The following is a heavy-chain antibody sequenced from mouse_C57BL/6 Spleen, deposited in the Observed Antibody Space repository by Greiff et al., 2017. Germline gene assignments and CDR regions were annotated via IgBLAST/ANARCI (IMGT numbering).Heavy chain of an antibody. CDR2: IDPSDSET. CDR1: GYTFTSYW. Sequence: QVHVKQPGAELVRPGSSVKLSCKASGYTFTSYWMHWVKQRPIQGLEWIGNIDPSDSETHYNQKFKDKATLTVDKSSSTAYMQLSSLTSEDSAVYYCARGVIYYDYDGGNYYAMDYWGQGTSVTVSS. D-gene: IGHD2-4*01. V-gene: IGHV1-52*01. J-gene: IGHJ4*01. CDR3: ARGVIYYDYDGGNYYAMDY.